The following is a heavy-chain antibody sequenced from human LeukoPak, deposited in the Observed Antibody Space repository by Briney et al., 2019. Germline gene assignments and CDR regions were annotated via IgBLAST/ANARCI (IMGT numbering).Heavy chain of an antibody. V-gene: IGHV3-23*01. D-gene: IGHD1-1*01. Sequence: PGGSVRLSCAASGFTFSRFAMSWVRQTPGKGLEWVSAISGSGGRTFYADSVKGRFTISRDNSKNTLYLQMNSLRAEDTAVYYCAKGDGATGPAPFDYWGQGTLVTVSS. CDR2: ISGSGGRT. CDR1: GFTFSRFA. J-gene: IGHJ4*02. CDR3: AKGDGATGPAPFDY.